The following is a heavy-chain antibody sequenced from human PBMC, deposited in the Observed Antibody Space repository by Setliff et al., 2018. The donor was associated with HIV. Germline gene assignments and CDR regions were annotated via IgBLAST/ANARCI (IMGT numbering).Heavy chain of an antibody. CDR2: IYYTWST. V-gene: IGHV4-61*01. D-gene: IGHD4-17*01. Sequence: SETLSLTCTVSGGSVGSGSYYWSWIRQPPGKGLEYIGYIYYTWSTTYNPSLKSRVSMSIDTPKNQFSLRLTSVTAADTAVYYCARDPPGHGDSNDYWGQGTLVTVTS. CDR3: ARDPPGHGDSNDY. CDR1: GGSVGSGSYY. J-gene: IGHJ4*02.